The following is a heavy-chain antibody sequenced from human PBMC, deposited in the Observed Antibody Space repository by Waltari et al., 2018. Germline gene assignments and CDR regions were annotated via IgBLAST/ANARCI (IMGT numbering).Heavy chain of an antibody. CDR3: ATVGRRWSWYGGWFDP. Sequence: EVQLVQSGAEVKKPGAPVKISCKVSGCTFTDHYMHWGQQAPGKGLEWMGLVDPEDGETIYAEKFQGRVTITADTSTDTAYRELSGLRSGDTAVYYGATVGRRWSWYGGWFDPWGQGTLVTVSS. J-gene: IGHJ5*02. D-gene: IGHD6-13*01. V-gene: IGHV1-69-2*01. CDR2: VDPEDGET. CDR1: GCTFTDHY.